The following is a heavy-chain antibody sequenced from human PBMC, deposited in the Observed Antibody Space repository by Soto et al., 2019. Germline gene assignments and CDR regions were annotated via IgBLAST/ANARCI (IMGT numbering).Heavy chain of an antibody. CDR1: GFTFNIYG. CDR2: IWYDGSTK. J-gene: IGHJ4*02. Sequence: QVQLVESGGGVVPPGRSLRLSCAASGFTFNIYGMHWVRQAPGKGLEWVAVIWYDGSTKYYADSVKGRFTISRDNSKNKLYLQMNSLRVEDAAVYYCARDQPIDYWGQGTLVTVSS. V-gene: IGHV3-33*01. CDR3: ARDQPIDY.